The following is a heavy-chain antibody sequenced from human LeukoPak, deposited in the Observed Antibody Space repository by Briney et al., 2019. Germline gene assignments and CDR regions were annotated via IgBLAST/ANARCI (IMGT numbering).Heavy chain of an antibody. D-gene: IGHD5-24*01. CDR2: ISYDGSNK. Sequence: PGGSLRLSCAASGFTFRSYGMHWVRQAPGKGLEWVAVISYDGSNKYYADSVKGRFTISRDNSKNTLYLQMNSLRAEDTAVYYCAKARDGYNTFDYWGQGTLVTVSS. J-gene: IGHJ4*02. CDR1: GFTFRSYG. CDR3: AKARDGYNTFDY. V-gene: IGHV3-30*18.